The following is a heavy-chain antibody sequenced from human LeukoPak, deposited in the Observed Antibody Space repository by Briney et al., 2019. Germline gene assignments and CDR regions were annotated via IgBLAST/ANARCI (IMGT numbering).Heavy chain of an antibody. CDR3: VRRSGLGRNPFHI. CDR2: IIPIFGTA. J-gene: IGHJ3*02. V-gene: IGHV1-69*05. CDR1: GGTFSSYA. D-gene: IGHD3-10*01. Sequence: GASVKVSCKASGGTFSSYAISWVRQAPGQGLEWMGGIIPIFGTANYAQKFQGRVTITTDESTSTAYMELSSLRSEDTAVYYCVRRSGLGRNPFHIWGRGTVVTVS.